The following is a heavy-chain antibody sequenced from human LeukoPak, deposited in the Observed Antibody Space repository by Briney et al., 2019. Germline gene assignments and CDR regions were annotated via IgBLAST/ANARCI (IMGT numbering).Heavy chain of an antibody. V-gene: IGHV3-21*01. CDR2: ICSSSSYI. CDR1: GFTFSSYS. CDR3: ARFLRAVPFDY. Sequence: AGGSLRLSCAASGFTFSSYSMNWVRQAPGKGLEWVSSICSSSSYIYYADSVKGRFTISRDNAKNSLYLQMNSLRAEDTAVYYCARFLRAVPFDYWGQGTLVTVSS. J-gene: IGHJ4*02.